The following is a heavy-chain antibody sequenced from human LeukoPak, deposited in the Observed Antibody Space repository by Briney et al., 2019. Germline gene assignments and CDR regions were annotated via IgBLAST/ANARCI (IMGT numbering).Heavy chain of an antibody. CDR2: INHSGST. Sequence: SETLSLTCAVYGGSFSGYYWSWIRQPPGKGLEWIGEINHSGSTNYNPSLKSRVTISVDTSKNQFSLKLSSVTAADTAVYYCAIKRGWPVRSPIDYWGQGTLVTVSS. CDR3: AIKRGWPVRSPIDY. CDR1: GGSFSGYY. V-gene: IGHV4-34*01. J-gene: IGHJ4*02. D-gene: IGHD6-19*01.